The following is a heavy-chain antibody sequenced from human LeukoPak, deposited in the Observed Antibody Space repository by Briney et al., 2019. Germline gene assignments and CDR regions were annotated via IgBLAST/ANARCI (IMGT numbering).Heavy chain of an antibody. V-gene: IGHV3-74*01. CDR2: INPDGGRI. D-gene: IGHD3-10*01. Sequence: GGSLRLSCATSGFTFSNYWMHWVRQAPGKGLVWVSRINPDGGRISYADSVQGRFTISRDNAKNTVYLQMNSLRAEDTAVYYCARLFGSGTYLFDYWGQGTLVTVSS. CDR3: ARLFGSGTYLFDY. J-gene: IGHJ4*02. CDR1: GFTFSNYW.